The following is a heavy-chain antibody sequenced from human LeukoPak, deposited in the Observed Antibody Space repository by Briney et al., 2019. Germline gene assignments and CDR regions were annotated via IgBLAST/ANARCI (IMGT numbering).Heavy chain of an antibody. Sequence: GESLQISCQGSGYRFTSYWIGWVRQMPGKGLEWMGIIYPGDSDTRYSPSFQGQVTISADKSISTAYLQWSSLKASDTAMYYCARLAGYYGILTGYYPMYYFDYWGQGTLVTVSS. D-gene: IGHD3-9*01. CDR3: ARLAGYYGILTGYYPMYYFDY. V-gene: IGHV5-51*01. CDR1: GYRFTSYW. CDR2: IYPGDSDT. J-gene: IGHJ4*02.